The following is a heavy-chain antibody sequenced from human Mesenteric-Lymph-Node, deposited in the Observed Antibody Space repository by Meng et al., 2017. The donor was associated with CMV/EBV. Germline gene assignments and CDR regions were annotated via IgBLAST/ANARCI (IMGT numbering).Heavy chain of an antibody. D-gene: IGHD3-10*01. Sequence: GESLKISCAASGFTFSSYAMHWVRQAPGKGLEWVAVISYDGSNKYYADSVKGRFTISRDNSENTLFLQVNSLRAEDTDMYYCARGLHGSGSYYTFDYWGQGTLVTVSS. CDR3: ARGLHGSGSYYTFDY. CDR2: ISYDGSNK. CDR1: GFTFSSYA. V-gene: IGHV3-30*04. J-gene: IGHJ4*02.